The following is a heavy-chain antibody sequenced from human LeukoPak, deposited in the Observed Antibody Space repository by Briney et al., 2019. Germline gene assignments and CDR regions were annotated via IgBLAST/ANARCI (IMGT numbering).Heavy chain of an antibody. CDR3: ARGWFGDY. CDR1: GFTVSYTY. CDR2: IYSGGGT. D-gene: IGHD3-10*01. J-gene: IGHJ4*02. V-gene: IGHV3-53*01. Sequence: PGGSLRLSCAASGFTVSYTYMNWVRQAPGKGLEWVSIIYSGGGTYYADSVRGRFTISRDISRNTLSLQMNSLRVEDTAVYYCARGWFGDYWGQGTLVTVPS.